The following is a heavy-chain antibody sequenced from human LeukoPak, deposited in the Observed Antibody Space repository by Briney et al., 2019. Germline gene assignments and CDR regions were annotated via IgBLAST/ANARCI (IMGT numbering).Heavy chain of an antibody. V-gene: IGHV4-4*07. D-gene: IGHD6-13*01. J-gene: IGHJ6*02. CDR3: ARDSSWTPLYYYYGMDV. Sequence: PSETLSLTCAVYGGSFSGYYWSWLRQPAGKGLEWIGRIYTSGSTNYNPSLKSRVTMSVDTSKNQFSLKLSSVTAADTAVYYCARDSSWTPLYYYYGMDVWGQGTTVTVSS. CDR1: GGSFSGYY. CDR2: IYTSGST.